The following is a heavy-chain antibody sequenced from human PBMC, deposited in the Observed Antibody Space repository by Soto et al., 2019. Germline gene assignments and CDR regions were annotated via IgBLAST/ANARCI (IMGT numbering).Heavy chain of an antibody. V-gene: IGHV3-23*01. CDR1: GFTFSSYA. J-gene: IGHJ4*02. CDR3: AKEVDCSGGSCYFFDY. D-gene: IGHD2-15*01. CDR2: ISGSGGST. Sequence: GGSLRLSCAASGFTFSSYAMSWVRQAPGKGLEWVSAISGSGGSTYYADSVKGRFTISRDNSKNTLYLQMNSLRAEDTAVYYCAKEVDCSGGSCYFFDYWGQGTLVTVSS.